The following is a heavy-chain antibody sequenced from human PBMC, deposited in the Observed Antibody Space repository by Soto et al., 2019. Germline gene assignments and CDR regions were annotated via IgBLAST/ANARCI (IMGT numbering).Heavy chain of an antibody. D-gene: IGHD1-26*01. J-gene: IGHJ3*02. V-gene: IGHV3-23*01. Sequence: GSLRLSGAASVFTCSSYAMSWVRQAPGKGLEWVSAISGSGGSTYYADSVKGRFTISRDNSKNTLYLQMNSLRAEDTAVYYCAKDTHGSYYSSAFDIWGQGTMVTVSS. CDR1: VFTCSSYA. CDR2: ISGSGGST. CDR3: AKDTHGSYYSSAFDI.